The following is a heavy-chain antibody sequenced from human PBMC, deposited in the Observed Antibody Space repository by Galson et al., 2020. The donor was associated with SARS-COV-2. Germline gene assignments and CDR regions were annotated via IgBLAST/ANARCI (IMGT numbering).Heavy chain of an antibody. V-gene: IGHV1-18*01. CDR2: ISAYNGNT. Sequence: ASVKVSCKASGYTFTSYGISWVRQAPGQGLEWMGWISAYNGNTNYAQKLQGRVTMTTDTSTSTAYMELRSLRSDDTAVYYCALTPKPPSPYNWFDPWGQGTLVTVSS. J-gene: IGHJ5*02. CDR3: ALTPKPPSPYNWFDP. CDR1: GYTFTSYG. D-gene: IGHD3-9*01.